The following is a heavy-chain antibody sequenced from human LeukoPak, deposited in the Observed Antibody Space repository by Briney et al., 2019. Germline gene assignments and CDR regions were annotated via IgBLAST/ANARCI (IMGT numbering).Heavy chain of an antibody. CDR2: ISSSGSTI. CDR3: WRDAGLRYFAWLLDY. J-gene: IGHJ4*02. Sequence: GGSLRLSCAASGFTFSDYYMSWIRQAPGEGLEWVSYISSSGSTIYYADSVKGRFTISRDNATNSLYLQLSSLRAEDAAVYYCWRDAGLRYFAWLLDYWGQGALVTVSS. V-gene: IGHV3-11*04. CDR1: GFTFSDYY. D-gene: IGHD3-9*01.